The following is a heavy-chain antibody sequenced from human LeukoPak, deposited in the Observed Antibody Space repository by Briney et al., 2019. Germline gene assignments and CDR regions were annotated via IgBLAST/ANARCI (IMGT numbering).Heavy chain of an antibody. Sequence: PGGSLRLSCAASGFTVSSNYMSWVRQAPGKGLQWVSLIYSGGSTYYADSVKGRFTISRDNSKNTLYLQMNSLRAEDTAVYYCATSTVTTLYFDYWGQGTLVTVSS. CDR1: GFTVSSNY. CDR3: ATSTVTTLYFDY. CDR2: IYSGGST. D-gene: IGHD4-17*01. J-gene: IGHJ4*02. V-gene: IGHV3-53*01.